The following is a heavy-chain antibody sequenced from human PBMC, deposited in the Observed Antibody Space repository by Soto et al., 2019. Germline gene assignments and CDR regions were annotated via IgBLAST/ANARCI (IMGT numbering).Heavy chain of an antibody. CDR3: ARDGDSGPPGYYYYYYGMDV. Sequence: EVQLVESGGGLVKPGGSLRLSCAASGFTFSSYSMNWVRQAPGKGLEWVSSISSSSSYIYYADSVKGRFTISRDNAKNSLYLQMNSLRAQDTAAYYCARDGDSGPPGYYYYYYGMDVRGQGTTVTVSS. CDR1: GFTFSSYS. V-gene: IGHV3-21*01. D-gene: IGHD5-12*01. CDR2: ISSSSSYI. J-gene: IGHJ6*02.